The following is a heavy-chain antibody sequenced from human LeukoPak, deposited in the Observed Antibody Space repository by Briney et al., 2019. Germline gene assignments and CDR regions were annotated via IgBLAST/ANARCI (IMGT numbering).Heavy chain of an antibody. CDR2: IYYSGTT. CDR3: ASTNYSGSRYPSLFDY. J-gene: IGHJ4*02. Sequence: PSETLSLTCTVSGGSISSYYWSWIRQPPGKGLEWIGYIYYSGTTNYKPSLKSRLTISVDTSKNQFSLKLTSVTAADTAVYYCASTNYSGSRYPSLFDYWGQGTLVTVSS. CDR1: GGSISSYY. D-gene: IGHD3-10*01. V-gene: IGHV4-59*01.